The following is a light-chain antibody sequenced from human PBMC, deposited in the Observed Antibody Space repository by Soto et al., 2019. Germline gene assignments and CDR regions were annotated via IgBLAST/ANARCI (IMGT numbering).Light chain of an antibody. J-gene: IGKJ5*01. CDR1: QSLLHSNGYNY. CDR3: MQALQTLPT. V-gene: IGKV2-28*01. CDR2: LGS. Sequence: DIVMTQSPLSLPVTPGEPASISCRSSQSLLHSNGYNYLDWYLQKPGQSPQLLIYLGSNRASGVPDRFSGSGSGTDFTLKISRVEAEDVGVYYGMQALQTLPTFGQGTRLEIK.